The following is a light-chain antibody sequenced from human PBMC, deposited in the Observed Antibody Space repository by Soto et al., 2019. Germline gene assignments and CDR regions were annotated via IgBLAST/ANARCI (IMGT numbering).Light chain of an antibody. CDR2: GQX. CDR3: QQYNNFPMWT. Sequence: IAVTQSPATLLLSPGERATVPXRASWSITDNLAWYPQAPGXXPRPXXXGQXTRATAIPARFIGSGSGKEFTLIISSLQSEEFSVYYCQQYNNFPMWTFGQGTKVDI. V-gene: IGKV3-15*01. CDR1: WSITDN. J-gene: IGKJ1*01.